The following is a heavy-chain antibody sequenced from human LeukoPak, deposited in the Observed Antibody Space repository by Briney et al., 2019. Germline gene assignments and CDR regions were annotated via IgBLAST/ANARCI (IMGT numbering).Heavy chain of an antibody. D-gene: IGHD2-21*02. CDR2: IYYSGST. Sequence: SETLSLTCTVSGGSISSYYWSWIRQPPGKGLEWIGYIYYSGSTNYNPSLKSRVTISVDTSKNQFSLELNSVTAADTAVYYCARFGTYCGGDCSDTFDIWGRGSRVTVSS. V-gene: IGHV4-59*12. J-gene: IGHJ3*02. CDR3: ARFGTYCGGDCSDTFDI. CDR1: GGSISSYY.